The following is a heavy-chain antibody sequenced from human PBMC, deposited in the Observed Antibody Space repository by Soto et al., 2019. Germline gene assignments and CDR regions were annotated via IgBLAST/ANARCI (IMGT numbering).Heavy chain of an antibody. D-gene: IGHD3-9*01. CDR2: IYYSGST. Sequence: KTSETLSLTCTVSGGSISSYYWSWIRQPPGKGLEWIGYIYYSGSTNYNPSLKSRVTISVDTSKNQFSLKLSSVTAADTAVYYCARESELRYFDWLPDYGMDVWGQGTTVTVSS. CDR3: ARESELRYFDWLPDYGMDV. CDR1: GGSISSYY. V-gene: IGHV4-59*01. J-gene: IGHJ6*02.